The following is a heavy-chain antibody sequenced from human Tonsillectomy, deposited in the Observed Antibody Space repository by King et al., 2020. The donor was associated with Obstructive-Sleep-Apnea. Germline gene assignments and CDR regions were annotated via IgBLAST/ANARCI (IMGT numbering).Heavy chain of an antibody. D-gene: IGHD2-15*01. J-gene: IGHJ2*01. Sequence: QVQLQESGPGLVKPSETLSLTCTVSGGSVSSGGYYWSWIRQPPGKGLEWIGEAYYSGSTNYNPSLRSRVTISVDTSKNQFSLNLSSVTASDTAVYYWARETNIVVVVAAPPSWYFDLWGRGTLVTVSS. CDR3: ARETNIVVVVAAPPSWYFDL. CDR2: AYYSGST. V-gene: IGHV4-61*08. CDR1: GGSVSSGGYY.